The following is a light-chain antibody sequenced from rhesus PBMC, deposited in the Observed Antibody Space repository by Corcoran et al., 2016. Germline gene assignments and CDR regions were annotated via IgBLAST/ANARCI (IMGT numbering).Light chain of an antibody. Sequence: QVILTQSPATLSLSPGERATLSCRASQSGGSSLAWYQQKPGQAPRLLIYGASTRATGIPDRFSGRGSGTDFTLILSSLEPDDVGIYYCQQSNSWPRTFGQGTRVEIK. CDR2: GAS. CDR3: QQSNSWPRT. J-gene: IGKJ1*01. CDR1: QSGGSS. V-gene: IGKV3S11*01.